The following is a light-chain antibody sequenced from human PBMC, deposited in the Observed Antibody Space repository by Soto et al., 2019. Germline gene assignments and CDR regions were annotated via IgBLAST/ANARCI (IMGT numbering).Light chain of an antibody. CDR2: DAS. Sequence: EIVLTQSPATLSLSPGERATLSCRASQSVSSYLAWYQQKPGQAPRLLIDDASNRATGIPARFSGSGSGTDFTLTISSLEPEDFAVYYCQQRSNWPPGYTFGPGTKLEIK. J-gene: IGKJ2*01. V-gene: IGKV3-11*01. CDR1: QSVSSY. CDR3: QQRSNWPPGYT.